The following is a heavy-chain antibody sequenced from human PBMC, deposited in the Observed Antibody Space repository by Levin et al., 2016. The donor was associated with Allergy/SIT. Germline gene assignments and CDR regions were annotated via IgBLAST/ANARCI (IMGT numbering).Heavy chain of an antibody. D-gene: IGHD2-2*01. CDR3: ARAYLGFVVVPGAPYQYYAMDV. J-gene: IGHJ6*02. Sequence: VRQMPGKGLEWISVISSGTTTIYYADSVKGRFTISRDDAKNSLYLQMNSLRAEDTAVYYCARAYLGFVVVPGAPYQYYAMDVWGQGTTVTVSS. CDR2: ISSGTTTI. V-gene: IGHV3-48*01.